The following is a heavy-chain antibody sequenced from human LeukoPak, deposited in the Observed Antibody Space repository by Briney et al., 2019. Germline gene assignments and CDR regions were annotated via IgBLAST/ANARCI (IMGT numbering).Heavy chain of an antibody. V-gene: IGHV4-59*01. CDR3: ARLTGTTESDY. J-gene: IGHJ4*02. CDR1: GGSISRYY. D-gene: IGHD1-7*01. Sequence: PSETLSLTCTVSGGSISRYYWSWIRQPPGKGLEWIGYIYYSGSTNYNPSLKSRVTISVDTSKNQFSLKLSSVTAADTAVYYCARLTGTTESDYWGQGTLVTVSS. CDR2: IYYSGST.